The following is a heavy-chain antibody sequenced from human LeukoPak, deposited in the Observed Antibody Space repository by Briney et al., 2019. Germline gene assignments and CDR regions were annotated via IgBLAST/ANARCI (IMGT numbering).Heavy chain of an antibody. CDR1: GDSFSSVSYY. CDR2: IYATGST. V-gene: IGHV4-61*02. J-gene: IGHJ5*02. Sequence: SETLSLTCTVSGDSFSSVSYYWSWIRQPAGKGLEWIGRIYATGSTNYNPSLKSRVTISVDTSKNQFSLKLSSVTAADTAVYYCARGGLLNWFDPWGQGTLVTVSS. D-gene: IGHD1-26*01. CDR3: ARGGLLNWFDP.